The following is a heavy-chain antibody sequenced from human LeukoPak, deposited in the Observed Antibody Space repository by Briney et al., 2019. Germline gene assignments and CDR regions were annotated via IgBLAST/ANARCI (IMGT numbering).Heavy chain of an antibody. V-gene: IGHV3-74*01. CDR2: INPDGSTT. CDR1: GFTFSRYW. CDR3: ARDDYYGMDV. Sequence: PGGSLRLSCAASGFTFSRYWIHWVRQAPGKGLEWVSRINPDGSTTTYADSVKGRFTISRDNAKNTVYLQMNSLRAEDTAVYYCARDDYYGMDVWGQGTTVTVSS. J-gene: IGHJ6*02.